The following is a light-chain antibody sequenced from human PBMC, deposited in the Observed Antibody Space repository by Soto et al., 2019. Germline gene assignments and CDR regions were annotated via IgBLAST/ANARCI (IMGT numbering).Light chain of an antibody. CDR2: DVS. V-gene: IGLV2-14*01. CDR3: SSYTSSSTLWV. J-gene: IGLJ1*01. Sequence: QSVLTQPASVSGSPGQSITISCTGTSSDFGGYNYVSWYQQHPGKAPKLMIYDVSNRPSGVSNRFSGSKSGNTASLTISGFQAEDEADYYCSSYTSSSTLWVFGTGTKVTVL. CDR1: SSDFGGYNY.